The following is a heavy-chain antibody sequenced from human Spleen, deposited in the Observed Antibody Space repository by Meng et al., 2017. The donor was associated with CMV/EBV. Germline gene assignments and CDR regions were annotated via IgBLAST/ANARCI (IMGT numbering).Heavy chain of an antibody. CDR2: ISGSGGNT. CDR3: AKVVPAAVRNWFDP. Sequence: GESLKISCAASGFSFDTYSMNWVRQAPGKGLEWVSAISGSGGNTYYADSVKGRFTISRDNSKNTLYLQMNSLRAEDTAVYYCAKVVPAAVRNWFDPWGQGTLVTVSS. J-gene: IGHJ5*02. D-gene: IGHD2-2*01. CDR1: GFSFDTYS. V-gene: IGHV3-23*01.